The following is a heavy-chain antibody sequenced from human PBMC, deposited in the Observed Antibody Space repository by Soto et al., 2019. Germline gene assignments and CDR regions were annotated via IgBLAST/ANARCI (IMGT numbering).Heavy chain of an antibody. D-gene: IGHD6-19*01. J-gene: IGHJ4*02. Sequence: EVQLLESGGGLVQPGGSLRLSCAASGFTFSTYAMSWVRQAPGKGLEWVSAISGSGGSTYYADSVKGRFTISRDNSKNTLYLQMNSLSAEDTAVYYCAKDPRIGIAVAGVFAYWGQGTLVTVSS. CDR3: AKDPRIGIAVAGVFAY. V-gene: IGHV3-23*01. CDR2: ISGSGGST. CDR1: GFTFSTYA.